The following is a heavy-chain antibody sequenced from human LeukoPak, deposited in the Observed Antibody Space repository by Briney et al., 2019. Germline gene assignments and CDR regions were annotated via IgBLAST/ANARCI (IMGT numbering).Heavy chain of an antibody. CDR1: GYTFTSYA. D-gene: IGHD3-10*01. V-gene: IGHV1-3*01. CDR3: ARVNYGSGSYYTYYFDY. J-gene: IGHJ4*02. Sequence: ASVKVSCKASGYTFTSYAMHWVRQAPGQRLEWMGWINAGNGNTKYSQKFQGRVTITRDTSASTAYMEVSSLRSEDTAVYYCARVNYGSGSYYTYYFDYWGQGTLVTVSS. CDR2: INAGNGNT.